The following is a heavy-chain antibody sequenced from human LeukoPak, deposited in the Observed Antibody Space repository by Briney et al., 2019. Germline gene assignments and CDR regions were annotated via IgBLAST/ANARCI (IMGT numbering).Heavy chain of an antibody. Sequence: PSETLSLTCTVSGGSISGSSYYWGWIRQPPGKGLEWIGSIYYSGSTYYNPSLKSRVTISVDTSKNQFSLKLNSVTATDTAVYYCARGKWELLSHYWCFDLWGRGTLVTVSS. D-gene: IGHD1-26*01. CDR1: GGSISGSSYY. J-gene: IGHJ2*01. CDR2: IYYSGST. V-gene: IGHV4-39*02. CDR3: ARGKWELLSHYWCFDL.